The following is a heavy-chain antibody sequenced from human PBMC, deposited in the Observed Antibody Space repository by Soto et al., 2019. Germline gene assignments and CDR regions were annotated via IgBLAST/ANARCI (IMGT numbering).Heavy chain of an antibody. V-gene: IGHV3-21*01. CDR2: ISSSSRNI. Sequence: EVQLVESGGGLVKPGGSLRLSCAASGFTLSSYSMSWVRQAPGKGLEWVSSISSSSRNIYYADSVKGRFTISRDNAKNSLYLQMNSMGAADTAVYYCARPQKPSGWYDGGYGGQGTLGTVSS. CDR3: ARPQKPSGWYDGGY. J-gene: IGHJ4*02. CDR1: GFTLSSYS. D-gene: IGHD6-13*01.